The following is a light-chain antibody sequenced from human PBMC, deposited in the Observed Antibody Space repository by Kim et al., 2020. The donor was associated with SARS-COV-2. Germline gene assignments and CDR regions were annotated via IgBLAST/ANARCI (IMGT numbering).Light chain of an antibody. J-gene: IGKJ1*01. CDR3: QQFGSSPWT. V-gene: IGKV3-20*01. CDR1: QSVSSRY. CDR2: GAS. Sequence: SPGERATLPCRARQSVSSRYLAWYHQKPGQAPRLLIYGASNRASGIPDRFSGSGSGTDFTLTISRLEPEDFAVFYCQQFGSSPWTFGQGTKVDIK.